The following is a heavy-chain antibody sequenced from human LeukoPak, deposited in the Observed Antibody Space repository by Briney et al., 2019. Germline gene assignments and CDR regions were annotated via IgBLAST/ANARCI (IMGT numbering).Heavy chain of an antibody. J-gene: IGHJ4*02. CDR2: IIPIFGTA. D-gene: IGHD5-18*01. Sequence: GSSVKVSCKASGGTFSSYAISWARQAPGQGLEWMGGIIPIFGTANYAQKFQGRVTITADKSTSTAYMELSSLRSADTAVYYCAGGRYVQLWFGDYWGQGTLVTVSS. V-gene: IGHV1-69*06. CDR3: AGGRYVQLWFGDY. CDR1: GGTFSSYA.